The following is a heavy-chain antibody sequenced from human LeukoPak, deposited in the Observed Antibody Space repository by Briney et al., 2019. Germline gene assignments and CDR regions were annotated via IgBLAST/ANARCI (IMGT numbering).Heavy chain of an antibody. CDR2: ISSSGTYI. J-gene: IGHJ4*02. CDR1: GFTFSSYS. D-gene: IGHD6-19*01. CDR3: AVVAGTY. Sequence: PGGSLRLSCAASGFTFSSYSMNWVRQAPGKGLEWVLFISSSGTYIYYADSVKGRFTISRDNAKNSLYLQMSSLRAEDTAVYYCAVVAGTYWGQGTLVTVSS. V-gene: IGHV3-21*01.